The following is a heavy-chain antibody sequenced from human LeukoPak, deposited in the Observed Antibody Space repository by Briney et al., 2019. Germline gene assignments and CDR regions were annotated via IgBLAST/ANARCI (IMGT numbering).Heavy chain of an antibody. V-gene: IGHV3-23*01. J-gene: IGHJ3*02. CDR3: TKDPGRVIEATTFAVGAFDI. CDR1: GFTFTTYA. Sequence: GGSLRLSCAASGFTFTTYAMNWVRQAPGKGLEWVSTIDSGGSTFYADSVEGRFTISRDNSKNTLFLQMNGLRGEDTAVYYRTKDPGRVIEATTFAVGAFDIWGQGTMVTVSS. D-gene: IGHD2/OR15-2a*01. CDR2: IDSGGST.